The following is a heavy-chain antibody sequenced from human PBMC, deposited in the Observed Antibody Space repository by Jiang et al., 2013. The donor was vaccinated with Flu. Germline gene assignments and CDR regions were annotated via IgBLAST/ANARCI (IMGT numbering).Heavy chain of an antibody. CDR1: GYAFTTYG. CDR2: IKTDTGNP. V-gene: IGHV7-4-1*02. J-gene: IGHJ4*02. Sequence: QSGSELKKPGTSVKVSCKASGYAFTTYGLTWVRQAPGQGLEWLGWIKTDTGNPTYAQGFTGRFVFSLDTSVSTTYLQISSLKAEDTALYYCARDEASWGQGTLVTVSS. CDR3: ARDEAS.